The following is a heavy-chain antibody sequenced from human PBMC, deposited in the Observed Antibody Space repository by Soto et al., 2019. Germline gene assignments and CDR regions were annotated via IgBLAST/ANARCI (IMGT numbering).Heavy chain of an antibody. J-gene: IGHJ3*02. CDR3: ARAAPIGLLDSEKYYDFWSDHRAFDI. Sequence: EVQLVESGGGLVKPGGSLRLSCAASGFTFSSYSMNWVRQAPGKGLEWVSSISSSSSYIYYADSVKGRFTISRDNAKNSLYLQMNSLRAEDTAVYYCARAAPIGLLDSEKYYDFWSDHRAFDIWGQGTMVTVSS. V-gene: IGHV3-21*01. CDR2: ISSSSSYI. D-gene: IGHD3-3*01. CDR1: GFTFSSYS.